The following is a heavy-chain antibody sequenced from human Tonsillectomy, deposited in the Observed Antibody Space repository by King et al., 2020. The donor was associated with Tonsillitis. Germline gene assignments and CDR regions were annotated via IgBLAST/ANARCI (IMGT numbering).Heavy chain of an antibody. CDR1: GCCLSSYY. CDR3: ARASYDYVWGINWFDP. D-gene: IGHD3-16*01. J-gene: IGHJ5*02. V-gene: IGHV4-59*01. CDR2: IYYSGST. Sequence: QLQESGPGLVKPSETLSLTCTVSGCCLSSYYWSWIRQPPGKGLEWIGDIYYSGSTNYSPSLKSRVTISVDTSKNLFSLKLSSVTAADTAVYYCARASYDYVWGINWFDPWGQGTLVTVSS.